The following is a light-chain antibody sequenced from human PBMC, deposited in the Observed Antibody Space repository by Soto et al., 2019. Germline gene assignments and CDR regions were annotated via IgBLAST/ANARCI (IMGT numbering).Light chain of an antibody. CDR1: SSDVGGFKF. J-gene: IGLJ2*01. Sequence: QSALTQPASVSGSPGQSITISCTGTSSDVGGFKFVSWYQQHPGKAPQLMIYEVTNRPSGVSNRFSGSKSGNTASLTISGLQAEDEADYYCSSYTSSGPLLFGGGTKLTVL. CDR3: SSYTSSGPLL. CDR2: EVT. V-gene: IGLV2-14*01.